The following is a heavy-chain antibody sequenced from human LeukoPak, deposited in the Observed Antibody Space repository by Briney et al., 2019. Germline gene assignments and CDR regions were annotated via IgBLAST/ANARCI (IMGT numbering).Heavy chain of an antibody. V-gene: IGHV4-59*01. J-gene: IGHJ4*02. CDR3: ARDPGYYDSSGYSAPNDY. CDR1: GGSISSYY. CDR2: IYYSGST. Sequence: SETLSLTCTVSGGSISSYYWSWIRQPPGKGLEWIGYIYYSGSTNYNPSLKSRVTISVDTSKNQFSLKLSSVTAADTAVYYCARDPGYYDSSGYSAPNDYWGQGTLVTVSS. D-gene: IGHD3-22*01.